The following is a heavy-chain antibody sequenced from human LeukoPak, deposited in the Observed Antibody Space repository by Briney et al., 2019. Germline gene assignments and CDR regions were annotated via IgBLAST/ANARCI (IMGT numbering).Heavy chain of an antibody. J-gene: IGHJ4*02. V-gene: IGHV3-7*04. Sequence: GGSLRLSCAASGFTFRHYWMNWVRLASGKGLEWVANIKPDGSEKRYADSVKGRFTISRDNAENSLYLQMNSLRAEDTAVYYCARVVGTDEGADYWGQGTLVTVSS. CDR2: IKPDGSEK. CDR1: GFTFRHYW. CDR3: ARVVGTDEGADY. D-gene: IGHD1-7*01.